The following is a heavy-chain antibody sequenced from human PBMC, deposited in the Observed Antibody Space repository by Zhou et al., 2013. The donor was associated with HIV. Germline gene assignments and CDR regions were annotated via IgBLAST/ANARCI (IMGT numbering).Heavy chain of an antibody. Sequence: QVQLVQSGGEVKKPGSSVKVSCKGSGDSFNRYAFSWVRQAPGQRLEWMGGIIPIFGTTNYAQNFQGRVTITTDEGTSTAYMELRSLRSEDTAVYYCATRGGNYYDSGGEDYFDYWGQGTLVTVSS. CDR3: ATRGGNYYDSGGEDYFDY. CDR2: IIPIFGTT. D-gene: IGHD3-22*01. J-gene: IGHJ4*02. CDR1: GDSFNRYA. V-gene: IGHV1-69*05.